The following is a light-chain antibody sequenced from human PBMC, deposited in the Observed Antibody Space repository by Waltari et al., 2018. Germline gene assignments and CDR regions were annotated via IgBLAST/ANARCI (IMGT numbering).Light chain of an antibody. CDR3: QAWDSDIVV. Sequence: YELTQPSSVSASPGQTATITCSGPKLEDKYAFWYQQKAGQPPVLVIYQDTERPSGIPERFSGSNSGHTATLTISGTQAMDEADYYCQAWDSDIVVFGGGTKLTVL. CDR1: KLEDKY. V-gene: IGLV3-1*01. J-gene: IGLJ2*01. CDR2: QDT.